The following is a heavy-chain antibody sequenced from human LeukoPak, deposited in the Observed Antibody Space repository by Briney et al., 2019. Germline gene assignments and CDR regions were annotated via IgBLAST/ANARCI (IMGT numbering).Heavy chain of an antibody. Sequence: ASVKVSCKASGYTFTSYGISWVRQATGQGLEWMGWMNPNSGNTGYAQKFQGRVTMAKNTSISTAYMELSSLRSEDTAVYYCARAMVRGVTLEFDPWGQGTLVTVSS. J-gene: IGHJ5*02. CDR3: ARAMVRGVTLEFDP. D-gene: IGHD3-10*01. CDR1: GYTFTSYG. V-gene: IGHV1-8*02. CDR2: MNPNSGNT.